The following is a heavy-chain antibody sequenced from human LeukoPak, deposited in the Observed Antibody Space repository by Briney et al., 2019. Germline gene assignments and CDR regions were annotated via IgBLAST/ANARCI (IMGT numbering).Heavy chain of an antibody. D-gene: IGHD3-9*01. CDR3: ASGGLVSRYLDH. V-gene: IGHV4-4*02. CDR1: GGSISISNSNW. CDR2: IYHSGST. J-gene: IGHJ4*02. Sequence: SETLSLTCAVSGGSISISNSNWWSWVRQPPGKGLEWIGEIYHSGSTNYNPSLKSRLTMSVDESKHEFSLKLTSETAADTAIYYCASGGLVSRYLDHWGQGTLVTVSS.